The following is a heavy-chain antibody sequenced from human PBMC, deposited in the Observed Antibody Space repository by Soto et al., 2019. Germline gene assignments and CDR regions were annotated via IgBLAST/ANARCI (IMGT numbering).Heavy chain of an antibody. CDR2: VIPLFDTA. CDR3: ATGGHNDGYNFYLGMDV. D-gene: IGHD5-18*01. V-gene: IGHV1-69*19. CDR1: GGIFTNNA. Sequence: QVQVGQSGAEVKKPGSSVKVSCKVSGGIFTNNAISWVRQAPGQGLEWLGGVIPLFDTAYYAQKFRGRLRISADGATTTAYMELSGLTSADTAVYFCATGGHNDGYNFYLGMDVWGQGTTVTVS. J-gene: IGHJ6*02.